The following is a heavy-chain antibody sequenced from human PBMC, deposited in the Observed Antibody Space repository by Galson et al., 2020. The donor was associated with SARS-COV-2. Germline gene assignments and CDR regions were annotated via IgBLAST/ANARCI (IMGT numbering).Heavy chain of an antibody. J-gene: IGHJ5*02. Sequence: ASETLSLTCTVSGGSISSGGYYWSWIRQHPGKGLEWIGYTYYSGSTYYNPSLKRRVTIPVDTSKNQFSRKLSYVTAADTAVYYCASVVVVVTFYWFGPWGQGTLVTVSS. CDR3: ASVVVVVTFYWFGP. D-gene: IGHD3-22*01. V-gene: IGHV4-31*03. CDR2: TYYSGST. CDR1: GGSISSGGYY.